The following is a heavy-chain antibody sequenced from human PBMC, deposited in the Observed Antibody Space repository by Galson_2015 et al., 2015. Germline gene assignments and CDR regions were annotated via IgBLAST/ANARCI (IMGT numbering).Heavy chain of an antibody. Sequence: PALVKPPPTLTLTCTFSGFSLSTSGVGVGWIRQPPGKALEWLALIYWNDDKRYSPSLKSRLTITKDTSKNQVVLTMTNMDPVDAATYYCARVRGVIPSPYYYYGMDVWGQGTTVTVSS. CDR3: ARVRGVIPSPYYYYGMDV. V-gene: IGHV2-5*01. J-gene: IGHJ6*02. CDR1: GFSLSTSGVG. D-gene: IGHD3-10*01. CDR2: IYWNDDK.